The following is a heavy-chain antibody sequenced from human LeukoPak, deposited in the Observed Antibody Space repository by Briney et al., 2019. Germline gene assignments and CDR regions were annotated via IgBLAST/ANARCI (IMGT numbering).Heavy chain of an antibody. CDR1: GISISSSNSY. CDR2: IYYSGNT. D-gene: IGHD3/OR15-3a*01. J-gene: IGHJ4*02. Sequence: SETLSLTCTVSGISISSSNSYWGWIRQPPGKGLEWIGSIYYSGNTYYNASLKSQVSISIDTSKNRFSLKLTSVTAADTAVYYCARQTGSGLFILPGGQGTLVTVSS. CDR3: ARQTGSGLFILP. V-gene: IGHV4-39*01.